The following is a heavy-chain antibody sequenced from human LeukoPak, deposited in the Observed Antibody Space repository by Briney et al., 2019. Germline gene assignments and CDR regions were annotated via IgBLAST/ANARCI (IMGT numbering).Heavy chain of an antibody. CDR1: GYTFTGYY. D-gene: IGHD3-22*01. V-gene: IGHV1-2*02. J-gene: IGHJ4*02. CDR3: ARYYYDSSGYWDYFDY. CDR2: INPNSGGT. Sequence: GASVKVSCKASGYTFTGYYMHWVRQAPGQGLEWMGWINPNSGGTNYAQKFQGRVTMTRDTSISTAYMELSRLRSVDTAVYYCARYYYDSSGYWDYFDYWGQGTLVTVSS.